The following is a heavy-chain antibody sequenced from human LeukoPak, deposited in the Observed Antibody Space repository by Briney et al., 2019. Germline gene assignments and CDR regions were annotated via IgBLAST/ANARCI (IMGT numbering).Heavy chain of an antibody. CDR1: GGSISSSDYY. D-gene: IGHD6-19*01. V-gene: IGHV4-31*03. Sequence: KTSETLSLTCTVSGGSISSSDYYWTWIRQHPRKGLEWVGYVHYSGSASYNPSLKSRVTISGDTSKNQFSLKLNSVTAADTAVYYCARDRVTVAGRDYSYYYGMDVWGQGTAVTVSS. CDR2: VHYSGSA. CDR3: ARDRVTVAGRDYSYYYGMDV. J-gene: IGHJ6*02.